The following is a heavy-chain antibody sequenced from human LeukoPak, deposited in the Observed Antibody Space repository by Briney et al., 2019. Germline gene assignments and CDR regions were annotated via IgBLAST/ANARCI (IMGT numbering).Heavy chain of an antibody. J-gene: IGHJ4*02. Sequence: SETLSPTCSVSGDSISSGSYWSWIRQPAGNGLEWIGRISTTGSTNYNPSLKSRISISAVTSKNQFSLSLTSVTAADTAVYYCGRAPYGPLDHWGQGILVTVSS. V-gene: IGHV4-61*02. D-gene: IGHD3-10*01. CDR1: GDSISSGSY. CDR3: GRAPYGPLDH. CDR2: ISTTGST.